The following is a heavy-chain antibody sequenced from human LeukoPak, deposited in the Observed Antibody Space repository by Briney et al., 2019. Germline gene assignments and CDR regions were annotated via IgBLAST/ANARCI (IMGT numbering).Heavy chain of an antibody. D-gene: IGHD2-15*01. CDR3: AREAHPSANCSGGSCYFGWFDP. CDR1: GGSISSGGYY. V-gene: IGHV4-61*02. CDR2: IYTSGST. Sequence: SETLSLTCTVSGGSISSGGYYWSWIRQPAGKGLEWIGRIYTSGSTNYNPSLKSRVTISVDTSKNQFSLKLSSVTAADTAVYYCAREAHPSANCSGGSCYFGWFDPWGQGTLVTVSS. J-gene: IGHJ5*02.